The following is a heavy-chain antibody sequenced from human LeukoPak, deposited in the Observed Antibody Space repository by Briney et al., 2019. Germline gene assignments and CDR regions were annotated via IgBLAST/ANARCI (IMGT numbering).Heavy chain of an antibody. Sequence: SETLSLTCTVSGGSISSYYWSWIRQPPGKGLEWIGYIYYSGSTNYNPSLKSRVTISVETSKNEFSLKLRSVTAADMAVYYCARVTGYRIEDYFDYWGQGTLVTVSS. CDR1: GGSISSYY. J-gene: IGHJ4*02. CDR2: IYYSGST. D-gene: IGHD6-13*01. V-gene: IGHV4-59*01. CDR3: ARVTGYRIEDYFDY.